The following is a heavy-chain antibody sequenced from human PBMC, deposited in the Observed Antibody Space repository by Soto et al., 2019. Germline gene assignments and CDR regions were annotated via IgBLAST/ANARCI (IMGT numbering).Heavy chain of an antibody. D-gene: IGHD3-10*01. CDR3: ARLLYGLGSWFDP. CDR1: GGSISSGNYY. V-gene: IGHV4-30-4*01. CDR2: ISYSGST. J-gene: IGHJ5*02. Sequence: SETLSLTCTVSGGSISSGNYYWSWIRQPPGKGLEWIGFISYSGSTYYNPSLKSRVTISVDTSKNQFSLKLSSVTAADTAVYYCARLLYGLGSWFDPWGQGTLVTVSS.